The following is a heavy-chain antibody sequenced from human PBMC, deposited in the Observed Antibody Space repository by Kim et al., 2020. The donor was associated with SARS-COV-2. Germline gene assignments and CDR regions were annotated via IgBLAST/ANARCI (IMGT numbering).Heavy chain of an antibody. V-gene: IGHV4-34*01. Sequence: SETLSLTCAVYGGSFSGYYWSWIRQPPGKGLEWIGEINHSGSTNYNPSLKSRVTISVDTSKNQFSLKLSSVTAADTAVYYCARGVGFDPWGQGTLVTVSS. CDR3: ARGVGFDP. J-gene: IGHJ5*02. CDR1: GGSFSGYY. CDR2: INHSGST.